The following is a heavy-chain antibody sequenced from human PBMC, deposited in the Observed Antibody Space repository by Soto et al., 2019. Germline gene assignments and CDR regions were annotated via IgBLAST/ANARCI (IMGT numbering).Heavy chain of an antibody. CDR2: ISGSGGST. J-gene: IGHJ4*02. D-gene: IGHD3-22*01. V-gene: IGHV3-23*01. Sequence: GGSLRLSCAASGFTFSSYAMSWVRQAPGKGLEWVSAISGSGGSTYYADSVKGRFTISRDNAKNSLYLQMNSLRDEDTAVYYCARVKTHYYDSSGYYDYWGQGTLVTVSS. CDR1: GFTFSSYA. CDR3: ARVKTHYYDSSGYYDY.